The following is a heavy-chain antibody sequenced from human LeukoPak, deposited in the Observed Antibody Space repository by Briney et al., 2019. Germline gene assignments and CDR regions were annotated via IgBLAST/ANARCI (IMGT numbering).Heavy chain of an antibody. V-gene: IGHV4-39*01. CDR1: GDSIGGGAFY. CDR3: ARHPPRGQLGTAFDI. CDR2: IYYSGNI. J-gene: IGHJ3*02. D-gene: IGHD3-16*01. Sequence: PSETLSLTCDVSGDSIGGGAFYWGWVRQSPGEGLEWIGSIYYSGNIYNNPSLKSRVTVSIDTSNNRFSLRLKSVTAADTAIYYCARHPPRGQLGTAFDIWGQGTMVTVSS.